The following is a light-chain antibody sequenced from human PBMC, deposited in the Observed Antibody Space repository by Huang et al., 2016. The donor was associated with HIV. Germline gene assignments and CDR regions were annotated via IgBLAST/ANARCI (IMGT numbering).Light chain of an antibody. V-gene: IGKV3-15*01. CDR1: QSVSSN. CDR3: QQYKTWPQT. Sequence: EIVMTQSPASLSVSTGERTTLSCRASQSVSSNIAWYQQKPDRTPRLLIHGASTRATDVPVRFSGSGSGTEFTLTISGLQSEDSAVYYCQQYKTWPQTFGQGTKVEIK. CDR2: GAS. J-gene: IGKJ1*01.